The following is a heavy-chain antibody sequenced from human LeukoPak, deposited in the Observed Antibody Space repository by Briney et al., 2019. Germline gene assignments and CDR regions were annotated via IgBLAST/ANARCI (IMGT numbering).Heavy chain of an antibody. CDR2: IYSGGST. Sequence: GGSLRLSGAASGFTVSLNYMGWVRQAPGKGLEWVSVIYSGGSTYYPDSVKGRFSISRENSKNTLYLQMNSLRAEDTAVYYCARYQPDHYYDRSGHFDYWGQGTLVTVS. V-gene: IGHV3-66*01. CDR3: ARYQPDHYYDRSGHFDY. CDR1: GFTVSLNY. J-gene: IGHJ4*02. D-gene: IGHD3-22*01.